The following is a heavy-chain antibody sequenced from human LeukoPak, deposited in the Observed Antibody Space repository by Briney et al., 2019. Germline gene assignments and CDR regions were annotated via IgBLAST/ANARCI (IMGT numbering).Heavy chain of an antibody. CDR2: ITATAITQ. Sequence: PGGSLRLSCAASAFTFSSYNMNWVRQAPGKGLEWVSFITATAITQYYADSVKGRFTISRDNAKNSLYLQMNSLRDDDTAVYYCARAGSSGYYQFDSWGQGTLVTVSS. CDR1: AFTFSSYN. V-gene: IGHV3-48*02. CDR3: ARAGSSGYYQFDS. D-gene: IGHD3-22*01. J-gene: IGHJ4*02.